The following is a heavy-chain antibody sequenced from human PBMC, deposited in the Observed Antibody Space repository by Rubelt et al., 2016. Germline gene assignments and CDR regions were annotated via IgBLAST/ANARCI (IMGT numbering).Heavy chain of an antibody. CDR2: SIPILGIA. D-gene: IGHD5-24*01. J-gene: IGHJ4*02. CDR3: AAGEGYNYIDDY. V-gene: IGHV1-69*10. CDR1: GGTFGSYA. Sequence: QVQLVQSGAEVKKPGSSVKVSCKASGGTFGSYAISWVRQAPGQGLEWMGGSIPILGIANYAQKFQGSVTITADNSTCTAYMELSSLRSEDTAIYYCAAGEGYNYIDDYWGQGTLGTVSS.